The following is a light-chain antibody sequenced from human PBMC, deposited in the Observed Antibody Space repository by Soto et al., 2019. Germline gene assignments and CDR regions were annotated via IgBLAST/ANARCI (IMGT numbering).Light chain of an antibody. V-gene: IGKV3-20*01. CDR1: QSISTNY. CDR3: QQYGRT. Sequence: EIVLTQSPGTLFLSPGEKATLSCRVSQSISTNYLAWYQQKPGQAPRLLIYAASSRLTGIPDRFSGSGSGTDFTLTISRLVPEDFAVYYCQQYGRTFGQGTRLEIK. J-gene: IGKJ5*01. CDR2: AAS.